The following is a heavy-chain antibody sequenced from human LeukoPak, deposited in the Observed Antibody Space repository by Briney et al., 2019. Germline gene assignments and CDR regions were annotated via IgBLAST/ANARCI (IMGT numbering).Heavy chain of an antibody. D-gene: IGHD2-2*01. Sequence: ASVKVSCKASGYTFTSYYMHWVRQAPGQGLEWMGIFNPSVGSTSYAQKFQGRVTMTRDTSTSTVYMELSSLRSEDTAVYYCARDIVVVPAATEDYYYYGMDVWGKGTTVTVSS. V-gene: IGHV1-46*01. CDR3: ARDIVVVPAATEDYYYYGMDV. CDR2: FNPSVGST. J-gene: IGHJ6*04. CDR1: GYTFTSYY.